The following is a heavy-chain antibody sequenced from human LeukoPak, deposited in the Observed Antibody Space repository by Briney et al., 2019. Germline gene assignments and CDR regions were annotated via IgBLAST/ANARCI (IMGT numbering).Heavy chain of an antibody. Sequence: SETLSLTCTVSGGSISNYYWNWLRQPPGKGPEWIGYIYYSGSTKYNPSLKSRVTMSLDTSKKQFSLRLTSVTAADTAVYYCARGFDSKSTYFDYWGLGTLVTVSS. CDR2: IYYSGST. D-gene: IGHD5-12*01. J-gene: IGHJ4*02. V-gene: IGHV4-59*01. CDR3: ARGFDSKSTYFDY. CDR1: GGSISNYY.